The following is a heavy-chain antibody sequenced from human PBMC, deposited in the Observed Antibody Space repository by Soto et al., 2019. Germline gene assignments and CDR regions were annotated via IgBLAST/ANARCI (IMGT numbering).Heavy chain of an antibody. J-gene: IGHJ5*02. Sequence: PGGSLRLSCAASGFTFSSYAMSWVRQAPGKGLEWVSAISGSDGSTYYADSVKGRFTNSRDNSNNTLDLQMNSLRAEDTAVYYCAKDGGPAPTRYDPWGQGTLVTVAS. CDR3: AKDGGPAPTRYDP. D-gene: IGHD3-16*01. CDR1: GFTFSSYA. V-gene: IGHV3-23*01. CDR2: ISGSDGST.